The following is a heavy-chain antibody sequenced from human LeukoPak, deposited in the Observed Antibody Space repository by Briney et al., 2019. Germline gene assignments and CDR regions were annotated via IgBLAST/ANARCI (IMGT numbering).Heavy chain of an antibody. V-gene: IGHV3-30*18. D-gene: IGHD6-6*01. CDR1: GFTFSSYG. CDR3: AKDRWEYSSSIDY. CDR2: ISYDGSNK. J-gene: IGHJ4*02. Sequence: GGSLRLSCAASGFTFSSYGMHWVRQAPGKGLEWVAVISYDGSNKYYADSVKGRFTFSRDNSKNTLYLQMNSLRAEDTAVYYCAKDRWEYSSSIDYWGQGTLVTVSS.